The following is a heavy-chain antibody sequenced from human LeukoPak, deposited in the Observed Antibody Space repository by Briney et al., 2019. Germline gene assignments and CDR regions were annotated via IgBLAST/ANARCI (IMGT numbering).Heavy chain of an antibody. J-gene: IGHJ6*02. CDR1: GFTFSNYW. D-gene: IGHD6-13*01. CDR2: IKQDGSEK. Sequence: GGSLRLSCAASGFTFSNYWMSWVRQAPGKGLEWVANIKQDGSEKYYVDSVKGRFTISRDNAKNSLYLQMNSLRAEDTAVYYCARRSSSWPDYYYGMDVWGQGTTVTVSS. V-gene: IGHV3-7*05. CDR3: ARRSSSWPDYYYGMDV.